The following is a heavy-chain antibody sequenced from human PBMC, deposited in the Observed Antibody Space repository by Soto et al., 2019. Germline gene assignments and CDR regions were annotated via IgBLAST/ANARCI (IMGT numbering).Heavy chain of an antibody. CDR3: ARGGRSSTTRGMDV. D-gene: IGHD2-2*01. Sequence: PGGSLRLSCAAPGFTFSSYWMHWVRQAPGKGLVWVSRINSDGSSTSYADSVKGRFTISRDNAKNTLYLQMNSLRAEDTAVYYCARGGRSSTTRGMDVWGQGTTVTVSS. CDR1: GFTFSSYW. CDR2: INSDGSST. J-gene: IGHJ6*02. V-gene: IGHV3-74*01.